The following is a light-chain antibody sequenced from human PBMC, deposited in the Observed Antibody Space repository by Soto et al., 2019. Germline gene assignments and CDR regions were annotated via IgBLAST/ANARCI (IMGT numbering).Light chain of an antibody. CDR1: HTISSSY. V-gene: IGKV3-20*01. CDR2: ALS. J-gene: IGKJ1*01. Sequence: ENVLTQSPGTLSLSPGQRATLSCRASHTISSSYLAWYQQKPGQAPRLLIYALSDRATGVPDRFRGSGSGTDFTLTITRLEPEDFAVYFCQQYDSSPRTFGQGTKVDIK. CDR3: QQYDSSPRT.